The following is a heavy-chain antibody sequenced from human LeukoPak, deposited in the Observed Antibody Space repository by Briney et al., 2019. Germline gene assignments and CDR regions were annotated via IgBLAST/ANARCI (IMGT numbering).Heavy chain of an antibody. CDR3: ARGVSYYYYYMDV. Sequence: GASVKVSCKASGGTFSSYAISWVRQAPGQGLEWMGGIIPIFGTANYAQKFQGRVTITADKSTSTAYMELSSLRSEDTAVYYCARGVSYYYYYMDVWGKGTTVTVSS. V-gene: IGHV1-69*06. J-gene: IGHJ6*03. D-gene: IGHD2-21*01. CDR1: GGTFSSYA. CDR2: IIPIFGTA.